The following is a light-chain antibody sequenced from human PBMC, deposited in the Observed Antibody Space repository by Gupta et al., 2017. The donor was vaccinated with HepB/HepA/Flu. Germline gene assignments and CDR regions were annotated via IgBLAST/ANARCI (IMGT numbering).Light chain of an antibody. Sequence: EIVLTQSPAALSLSPGERATLSCRASQNIRSSLAWYQHKSGRAPRLLIYDVSNRATGIPVRFDGSGSGTDFTLTISSLEPEDVAVYYCRQRSNWPRTFGQGTKVEI. J-gene: IGKJ1*01. CDR2: DVS. CDR1: QNIRSS. V-gene: IGKV3-11*01. CDR3: RQRSNWPRT.